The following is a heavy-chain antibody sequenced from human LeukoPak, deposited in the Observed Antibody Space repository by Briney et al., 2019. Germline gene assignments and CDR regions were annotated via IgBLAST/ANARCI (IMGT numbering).Heavy chain of an antibody. D-gene: IGHD5-12*01. Sequence: GGSLRLSCAASGFTFSRFWMSWVRKAPGKGLEWVANIKQDGSEKYYVDSVKGRFTISRDNAKNSLYLQMNSLRAEDTAVFYCARDGTYTDYDPDFDIWGQGTLVTVSS. CDR1: GFTFSRFW. CDR2: IKQDGSEK. CDR3: ARDGTYTDYDPDFDI. J-gene: IGHJ4*02. V-gene: IGHV3-7*04.